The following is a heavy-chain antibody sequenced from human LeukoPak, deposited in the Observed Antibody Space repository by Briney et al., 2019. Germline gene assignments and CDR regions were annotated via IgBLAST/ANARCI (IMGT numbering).Heavy chain of an antibody. CDR2: ITSSTDGGTT. D-gene: IGHD3-16*01. CDR1: GFTFDDYG. CDR3: TTTYAPNDAFDI. V-gene: IGHV3-15*01. Sequence: GGSLRLSCAASGFTFDDYGMRWVRQAPGKGLEWLGRITSSTDGGTTDYAAPVKGRFTISRDDSETTLFLQMNSLKSDDTAVYYCTTTYAPNDAFDIWGQGTMVTVSS. J-gene: IGHJ3*02.